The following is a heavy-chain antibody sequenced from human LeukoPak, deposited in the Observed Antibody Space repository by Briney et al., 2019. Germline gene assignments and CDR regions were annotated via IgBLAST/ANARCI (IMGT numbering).Heavy chain of an antibody. V-gene: IGHV3-33*08. CDR2: IRYDGNEK. CDR3: ARARDEYYFDY. Sequence: GGSLRLPCVASGFTFSNYVMSWVRQAPGKGLEWVTVIRYDGNEKYYADSVKGRFTISKDNSKNMLYLQMNNLRVEDTAVYYCARARDEYYFDYWGQGALVTVSS. D-gene: IGHD6-6*01. J-gene: IGHJ4*02. CDR1: GFTFSNYV.